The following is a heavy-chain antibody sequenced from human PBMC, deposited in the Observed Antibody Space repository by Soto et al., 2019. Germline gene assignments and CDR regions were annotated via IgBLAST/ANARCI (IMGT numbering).Heavy chain of an antibody. CDR1: GFTFSSYA. Sequence: GGSLRLSCAASGFTFSSYAMSWVRQAPGKGLEWVSAISGSGGSTYYADSVKGRFTISRDNSKNTLYLQMNSLRAEDTAVYYCAKDRITIFGVVLLNWFDPWGQGTLVTVSS. CDR2: ISGSGGST. D-gene: IGHD3-3*01. V-gene: IGHV3-23*01. J-gene: IGHJ5*02. CDR3: AKDRITIFGVVLLNWFDP.